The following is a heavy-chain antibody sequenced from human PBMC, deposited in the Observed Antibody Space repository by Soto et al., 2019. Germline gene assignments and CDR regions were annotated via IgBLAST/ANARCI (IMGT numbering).Heavy chain of an antibody. CDR1: GGSFSGYY. J-gene: IGHJ3*02. CDR3: ARWGDVVIIPATRVRGFDI. CDR2: INHSGST. D-gene: IGHD2-2*01. V-gene: IGHV4-34*01. Sequence: SETLSLTCAVYGGSFSGYYWSWIRQPPGKGLEWIGEINHSGSTNYNPSLKSRVTISVDTSKNQFSLKLSSVTAADTAVYYCARWGDVVIIPATRVRGFDIWGQGTMVTVSS.